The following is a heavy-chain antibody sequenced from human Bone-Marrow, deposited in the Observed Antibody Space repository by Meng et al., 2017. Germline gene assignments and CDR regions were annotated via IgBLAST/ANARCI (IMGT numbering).Heavy chain of an antibody. J-gene: IGHJ3*02. CDR3: ASSITMVRGQRAFDI. D-gene: IGHD3-10*01. CDR2: IYPGDSDT. V-gene: IGHV5-51*01. Sequence: GESLKISCKGSGYSFTSHWIGWVRQMPGKGLEWMGIIYPGDSDTRYSPSFQGQVTISADKSISTAYLQWSSLKASDTAMYYCASSITMVRGQRAFDIWGQGTMVTVSS. CDR1: GYSFTSHW.